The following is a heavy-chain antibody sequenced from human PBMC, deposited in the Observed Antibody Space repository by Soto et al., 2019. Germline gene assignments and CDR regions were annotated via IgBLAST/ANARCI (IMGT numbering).Heavy chain of an antibody. D-gene: IGHD3-10*01. CDR2: ITPPYGTA. V-gene: IGHV1-69*13. J-gene: IGHJ4*02. CDR3: ASRSYGSGTFYPADN. Sequence: GASVKVSCKASGDTFINFVISWIRQAPGQGPEWMGQITPPYGTAKYSEIFQGKVTITADEATSTAYMEVSSLRSDDTAVYYCASRSYGSGTFYPADNWGQGTPVTVSS. CDR1: GDTFINFV.